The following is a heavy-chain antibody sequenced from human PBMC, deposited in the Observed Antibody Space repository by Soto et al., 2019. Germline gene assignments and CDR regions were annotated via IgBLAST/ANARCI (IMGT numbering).Heavy chain of an antibody. Sequence: GGSLRLSCAASGFTFSSYGMHWVRQAPGKGLEWVAVISYDGSNKYYADSVKGRFTISRDNSKNTLYLQMNSLRAEDTAVYYCAKDFGGHSNWFDPWGQGTLVTVSS. V-gene: IGHV3-30*18. CDR3: AKDFGGHSNWFDP. CDR2: ISYDGSNK. CDR1: GFTFSSYG. D-gene: IGHD3-10*01. J-gene: IGHJ5*02.